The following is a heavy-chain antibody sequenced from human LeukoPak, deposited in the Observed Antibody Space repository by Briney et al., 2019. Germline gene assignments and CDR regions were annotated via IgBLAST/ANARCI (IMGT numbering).Heavy chain of an antibody. CDR2: IYYSGST. J-gene: IGHJ5*02. CDR1: GGSVTYTNYY. CDR3: AREVTTFPNWFDP. D-gene: IGHD4-17*01. Sequence: KPSETLSLTCTVSGGSVTYTNYYWSWLRQPPGKGLEWIGYIYYSGSTYYNPSLKSRVTISVDTSKNQFSLKLSSVTAADTAVYYCAREVTTFPNWFDPWGQGTLVTVSS. V-gene: IGHV4-30-4*01.